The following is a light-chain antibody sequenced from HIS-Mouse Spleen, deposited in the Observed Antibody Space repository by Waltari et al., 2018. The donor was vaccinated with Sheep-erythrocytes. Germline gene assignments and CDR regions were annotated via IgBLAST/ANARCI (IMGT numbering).Light chain of an antibody. CDR1: SSDLGGYTY. CDR3: CSYAGSYTLV. Sequence: QSALTQPRSVSGSPGQSVTISCTGTSSDLGGYTYVSWYQQHPGKAPKLMIYDVSKRPSGVPDRFSGSKSGNTASLTISGLQAEDEADYYCCSYAGSYTLVFGGGTKLTVL. J-gene: IGLJ2*01. CDR2: DVS. V-gene: IGLV2-11*01.